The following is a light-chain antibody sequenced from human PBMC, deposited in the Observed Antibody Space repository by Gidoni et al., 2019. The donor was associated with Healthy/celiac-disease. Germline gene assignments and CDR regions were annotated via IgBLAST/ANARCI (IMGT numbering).Light chain of an antibody. CDR1: SSDVGCYNY. CDR2: DVS. J-gene: IGLJ1*01. Sequence: QSALTQPRSVSGSPGQSVTISCTGTSSDVGCYNYVSWYQQHPGKAPKLMIYDVSKRPSGFPDRFSGSKSGNPASLTISGLQAEDEADYYCCSYAGSYTLYVFGTGTKVTVL. CDR3: CSYAGSYTLYV. V-gene: IGLV2-11*01.